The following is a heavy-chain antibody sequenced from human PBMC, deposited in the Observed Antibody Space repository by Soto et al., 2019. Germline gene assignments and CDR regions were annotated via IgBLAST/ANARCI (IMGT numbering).Heavy chain of an antibody. J-gene: IGHJ6*02. V-gene: IGHV1-69*13. D-gene: IGHD5-12*01. CDR1: GGTFISYA. CDR3: ARGEMATIKDYYGMDV. Sequence: SVKVSCKASGGTFISYAISWVRQAPGQGLEWMGGIIPIFGTANYAQKFQGRVTITADGSTSTAYMELSSLRSEDTAVYYCARGEMATIKDYYGMDVWGQGTTVTVSS. CDR2: IIPIFGTA.